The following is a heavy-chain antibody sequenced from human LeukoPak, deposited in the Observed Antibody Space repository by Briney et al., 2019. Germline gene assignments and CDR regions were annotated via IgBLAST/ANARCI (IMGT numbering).Heavy chain of an antibody. Sequence: PSETLSLTCTVSGGSISSYYWSWIRQPPGKGLEWIGYIYYSGSTNYNPSLKSRVTISVDTSKNQFSLKLSSLTAADTAVYYCARNSVLLWFGELLPYYFDYWGQGTLVTVSS. J-gene: IGHJ4*02. D-gene: IGHD3-10*01. CDR1: GGSISSYY. CDR2: IYYSGST. V-gene: IGHV4-59*12. CDR3: ARNSVLLWFGELLPYYFDY.